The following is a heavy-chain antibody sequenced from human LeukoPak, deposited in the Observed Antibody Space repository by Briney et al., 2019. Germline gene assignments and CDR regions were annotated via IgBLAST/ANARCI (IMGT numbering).Heavy chain of an antibody. CDR3: ARTLVVINDAFDI. CDR2: INPNSGDT. Sequence: GASVKVSCKASGDTFTNYYMRWVRQAPGQGLEWMGWINPNSGDTNYAQKFQGRVSMTGDTSISTAYMELSRLRSDDTAVYYCARTLVVINDAFDIWGQGTMVTVSS. D-gene: IGHD3-22*01. V-gene: IGHV1-2*02. J-gene: IGHJ3*02. CDR1: GDTFTNYY.